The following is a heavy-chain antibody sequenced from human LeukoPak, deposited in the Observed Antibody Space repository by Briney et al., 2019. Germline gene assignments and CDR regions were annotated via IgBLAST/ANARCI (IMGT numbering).Heavy chain of an antibody. D-gene: IGHD3-22*01. CDR3: ASGNYDSSGYYWY. Sequence: SVKVSCKASGGTFSSYAISWVRQAPGQGLEWMGRIIPILGIANYAQKFQGRVTITADKSTSTAYMELNSLRSEDTAVYYCASGNYDSSGYYWYWGQGTLVTVSS. CDR1: GGTFSSYA. J-gene: IGHJ4*02. CDR2: IIPILGIA. V-gene: IGHV1-69*04.